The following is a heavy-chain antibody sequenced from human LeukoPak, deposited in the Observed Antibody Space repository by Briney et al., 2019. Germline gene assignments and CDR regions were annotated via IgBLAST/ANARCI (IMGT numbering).Heavy chain of an antibody. V-gene: IGHV3-23*01. CDR2: ISGRGSSR. Sequence: GGSLRLSCVASGSTFSSYAMSWVRQAPGKGLEWVSAISGRGSSRYYADSVKGRFTISRDKSKNTLFLQMNSLRAEDTAVYYCAKILLYDSSGSYYYGMDVWGQGITVTVSS. D-gene: IGHD3-22*01. CDR1: GSTFSSYA. CDR3: AKILLYDSSGSYYYGMDV. J-gene: IGHJ6*02.